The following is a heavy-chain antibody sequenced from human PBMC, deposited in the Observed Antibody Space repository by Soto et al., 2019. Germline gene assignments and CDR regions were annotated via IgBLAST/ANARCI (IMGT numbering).Heavy chain of an antibody. Sequence: ASVKVSCKVSGYTLTELSMHWVRQAPGKGLEWMGGFDPEDGETIYAQKFQGSVTMTEDTSTDTAYMELSSLRSEATAVYYCATVSPAGIVVAGSEDYYNYGMAVWGQGTTVTVSS. D-gene: IGHD6-19*01. CDR3: ATVSPAGIVVAGSEDYYNYGMAV. V-gene: IGHV1-24*01. CDR2: FDPEDGET. CDR1: GYTLTELS. J-gene: IGHJ6*02.